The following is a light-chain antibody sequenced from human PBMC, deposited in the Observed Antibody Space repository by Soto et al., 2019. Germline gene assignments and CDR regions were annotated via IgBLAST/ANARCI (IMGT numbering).Light chain of an antibody. V-gene: IGKV1-5*01. CDR2: GAS. CDR3: QHYDTFSRT. CDR1: EDVDTK. Sequence: DIQMTQSPSTLSVSLGERITLSCRASEDVDTKLAWYQQRPGQAPKVLIDGASGRVTGVPATFSGSGSGTEYALTISSVQPDYFATYCCQHYDTFSRTFGEGTKVDIK. J-gene: IGKJ1*01.